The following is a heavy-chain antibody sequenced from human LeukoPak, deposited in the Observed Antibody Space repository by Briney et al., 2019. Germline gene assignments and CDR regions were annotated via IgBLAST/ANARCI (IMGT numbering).Heavy chain of an antibody. CDR2: VRSGGSV. V-gene: IGHV3-15*01. Sequence: GGSLRLSCAVSGFTFRNAWMSWVRQAPGGGLEWFGRVRSGGSVDYAAPVKGRFIVSRDDSTDALYLEMNSLKTEDTALYYCASDVPENSAQIDYWGQGTLVTVSS. CDR1: GFTFRNAW. J-gene: IGHJ4*02. D-gene: IGHD3-10*02. CDR3: ASDVPENSAQIDY.